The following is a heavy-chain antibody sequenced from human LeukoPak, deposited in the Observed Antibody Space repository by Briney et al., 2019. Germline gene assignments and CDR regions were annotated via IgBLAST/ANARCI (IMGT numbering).Heavy chain of an antibody. CDR2: IGASGK. J-gene: IGHJ4*02. CDR1: GFSFSSYE. CDR3: VRGRLD. V-gene: IGHV3-48*03. Sequence: GGSLRLSCAASGFSFSSYEMNWFRQAPGKGLGWVSYIGASGKYYADSVKGRFTISRDDAKDSLYLQMSSLRADDTAVYYCVRGRLDWGQGTLVIVSS. D-gene: IGHD3-9*01.